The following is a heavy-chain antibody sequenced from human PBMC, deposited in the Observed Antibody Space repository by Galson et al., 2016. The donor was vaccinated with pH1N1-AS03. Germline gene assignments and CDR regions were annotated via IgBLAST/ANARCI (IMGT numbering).Heavy chain of an antibody. V-gene: IGHV1-2*02. D-gene: IGHD5-24*01. Sequence: SVKVSCKASGYTFSDYYMHWVRQAPGQELEWMGWINPSSGGTKYTQKFQGRVTMTRDTSTSTVYMELSSLRSEDTAVYHCVGGIGSGHNRDFDIWGPGTMVTVSS. CDR1: GYTFSDYY. J-gene: IGHJ3*02. CDR2: INPSSGGT. CDR3: VGGIGSGHNRDFDI.